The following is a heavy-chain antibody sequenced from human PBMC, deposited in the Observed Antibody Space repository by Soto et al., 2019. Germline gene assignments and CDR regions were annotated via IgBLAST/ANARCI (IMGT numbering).Heavy chain of an antibody. V-gene: IGHV3-30-3*01. Sequence: QVQLVESGGGVVQPGRSLRLSCAASGFTFSSYAMHWVRQAPGKGLEWVAVISYDGSNKYYADSVKGRFTISRDNSKNTLNLQMNSLRAEDTAVYYCARADYGDYRGADGMDVWGQGTTVTVSS. J-gene: IGHJ6*02. CDR1: GFTFSSYA. CDR2: ISYDGSNK. D-gene: IGHD4-17*01. CDR3: ARADYGDYRGADGMDV.